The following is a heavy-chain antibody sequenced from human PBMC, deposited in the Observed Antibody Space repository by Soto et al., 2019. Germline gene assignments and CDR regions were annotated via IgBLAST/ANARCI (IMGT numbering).Heavy chain of an antibody. CDR2: INPNSGGT. CDR1: GYTFTGYY. D-gene: IGHD6-13*01. Sequence: GASVKVSCKASGYTFTGYYMHWVRQAPGQGLEWMGWINPNSGGTNYAQKFQGWVTMTRDTSISTAYMELSRLRSDDTAVYYCARAFGSGGSWYVCAGRYYGMDVWGQGTTVPVSS. CDR3: ARAFGSGGSWYVCAGRYYGMDV. V-gene: IGHV1-2*04. J-gene: IGHJ6*02.